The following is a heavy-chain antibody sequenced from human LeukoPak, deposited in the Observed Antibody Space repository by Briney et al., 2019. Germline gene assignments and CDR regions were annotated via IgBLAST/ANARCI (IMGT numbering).Heavy chain of an antibody. V-gene: IGHV4-59*11. CDR2: IYSSGST. J-gene: IGHJ4*02. CDR3: ASSRTVTPFDY. CDR1: GGSISSRY. Sequence: PSETLSLTCTVSGGSISSRYWSWIRQPPGKGLEWIGYIYSSGSTNYSPSLKSRVAISVDTSKNQFSLKLSSVTAADTALYYCASSRTVTPFDYWGQGTLVTVSS. D-gene: IGHD3-10*01.